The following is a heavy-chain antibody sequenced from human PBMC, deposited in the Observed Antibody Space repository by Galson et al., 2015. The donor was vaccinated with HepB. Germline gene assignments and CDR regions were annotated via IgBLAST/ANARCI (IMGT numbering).Heavy chain of an antibody. CDR3: ARGPPLRHPLIPGGLDL. CDR2: LSTGDTT. CDR1: GFTVRFNY. J-gene: IGHJ5*02. V-gene: IGHV3-53*01. Sequence: SLRLSCAASGFTVRFNYMTWVRQAPGKGLEWVSDLSTGDTTNYADAVKGRFTIPKDNTKNTRYLQMNTLRADDKAVYSCARGPPLRHPLIPGGLDLWGQGPLVTVSS. D-gene: IGHD3-16*01.